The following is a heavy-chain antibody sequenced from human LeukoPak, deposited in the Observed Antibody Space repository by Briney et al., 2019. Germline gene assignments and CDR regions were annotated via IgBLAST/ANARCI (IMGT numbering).Heavy chain of an antibody. CDR2: IYTSGST. CDR3: ARAGDGDTAMVN. J-gene: IGHJ4*02. D-gene: IGHD5-18*01. Sequence: PSQTLSLTCTVSGGSISSGSYYWSWIRQPAGKGLEWIGRIYTSGSTNYNPALKSRVTISVDTSKNQFPLKLSSVTAADTAVYYCARAGDGDTAMVNWGQGTLVTVSS. CDR1: GGSISSGSYY. V-gene: IGHV4-61*02.